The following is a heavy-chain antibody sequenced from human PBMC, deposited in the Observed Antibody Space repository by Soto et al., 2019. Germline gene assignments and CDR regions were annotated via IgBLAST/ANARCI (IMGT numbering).Heavy chain of an antibody. V-gene: IGHV3-21*01. CDR1: GLTLSSYS. J-gene: IGHJ5*02. D-gene: IGHD4-4*01. CDR3: ARDPTAVTSRFDP. Sequence: GGSLRLSCAASGLTLSSYSMNWVRQAQEKEQEWVSSISSSCSYIYYADSVKGRFTISRDNAKNSLYLQMNSLRAEDSAVYYCARDPTAVTSRFDPWGQGTLVTVSS. CDR2: ISSSCSYI.